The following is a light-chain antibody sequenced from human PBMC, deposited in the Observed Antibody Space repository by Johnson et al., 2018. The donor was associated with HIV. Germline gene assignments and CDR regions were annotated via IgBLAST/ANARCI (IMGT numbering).Light chain of an antibody. V-gene: IGLV1-51*02. CDR2: ENI. J-gene: IGLJ1*01. CDR3: GTWDSSLSVYV. Sequence: QYVLTQPPSVSAAPGQKVTISCSGSSSNIGYNYVSWYQQLPGTAPKLLTYENIKRPSGIPDRVSGSKSGTSATLGITGLQTGDEADYYCGTWDSSLSVYVFGTGTKVTVL. CDR1: SSNIGYNY.